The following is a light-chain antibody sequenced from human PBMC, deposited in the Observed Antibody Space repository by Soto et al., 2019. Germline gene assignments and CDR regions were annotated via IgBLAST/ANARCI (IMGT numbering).Light chain of an antibody. CDR1: QSISSW. Sequence: DIQMTQSPSTLSASVGDRVTITCRASQSISSWFAWYQQKPGKAPKFLIYDASNLERGVPSRFSGSGSGTEFTLTISSLQPDDFATYYCQQYSSYWTFGQGTKVEIK. CDR2: DAS. J-gene: IGKJ1*01. V-gene: IGKV1-5*01. CDR3: QQYSSYWT.